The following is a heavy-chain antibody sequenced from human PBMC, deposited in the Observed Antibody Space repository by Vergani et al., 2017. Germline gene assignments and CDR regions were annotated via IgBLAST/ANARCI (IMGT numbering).Heavy chain of an antibody. D-gene: IGHD3-10*01. CDR3: GAFCYGSPY. CDR2: IYYSGSN. CDR1: GGSISSYY. V-gene: IGHV4-59*01. J-gene: IGHJ4*02. Sequence: QVQLQESGPGLVKPSETLSLTCTVSGGSISSYYWSWIRQPPGKGLEWIGYIYYSGSNNYNTSLKRRVSLSLDTSKNQFSLKLSSVTAADTAVYYCGAFCYGSPYWGQGTLVTVSS.